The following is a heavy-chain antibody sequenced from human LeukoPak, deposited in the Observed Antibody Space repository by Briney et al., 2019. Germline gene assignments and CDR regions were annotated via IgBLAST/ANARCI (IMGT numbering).Heavy chain of an antibody. V-gene: IGHV4-61*01. CDR2: IYYSGST. Sequence: SETLSLTCTVSGGSISSSSYYWSWIRQPPGKGLEWIGYIYYSGSTSYNPSLKSRVTISVDTSKNQFSLKLSSVTAADTAVYYCARGSSPRDYWGQGTLVTVSS. CDR3: ARGSSPRDY. J-gene: IGHJ4*02. D-gene: IGHD6-6*01. CDR1: GGSISSSSYY.